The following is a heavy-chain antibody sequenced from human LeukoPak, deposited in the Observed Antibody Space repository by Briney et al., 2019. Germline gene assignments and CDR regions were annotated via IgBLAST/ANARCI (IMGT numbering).Heavy chain of an antibody. D-gene: IGHD3-3*01. CDR3: AKVSYYDFWSGYSGAFDI. J-gene: IGHJ3*02. V-gene: IGHV3-21*01. CDR1: GFSFSSYS. Sequence: GGSLRLSCVASGFSFSSYSMNWVRQAPGKGLEWVSSISSSSSDIFHADSVKGRFTISRDNSKNTLYLQMNSLRAEDTAVYYCAKVSYYDFWSGYSGAFDIWGQGTMVTVSS. CDR2: ISSSSSDI.